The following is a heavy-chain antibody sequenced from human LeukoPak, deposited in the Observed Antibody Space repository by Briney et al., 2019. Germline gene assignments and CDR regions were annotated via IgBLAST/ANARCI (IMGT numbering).Heavy chain of an antibody. Sequence: GGSLRLSCAASGFTFSSYSMNWVRQAPGKGLEWVSYISSSSSTIYYADSVKGRFTISRDNAKNSLYLQMNSLRAEDTAVYYCARDPSGGSGRYDYWGQGTLVTVSS. CDR3: ARDPSGGSGRYDY. D-gene: IGHD6-19*01. CDR1: GFTFSSYS. J-gene: IGHJ4*02. V-gene: IGHV3-48*04. CDR2: ISSSSSTI.